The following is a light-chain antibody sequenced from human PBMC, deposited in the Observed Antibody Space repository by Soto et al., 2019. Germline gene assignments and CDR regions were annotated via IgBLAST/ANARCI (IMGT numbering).Light chain of an antibody. V-gene: IGLV2-14*01. CDR3: SSFTTSYFYV. Sequence: QSVLTQPASVSGSPGQSITISCTGSGSDIGAYNYVSWYQQHPGKAPKLLIHGVTRRPSGVSSRFSVSKSAYTASLTISGLQAEDEANYYCSSFTTSYFYVFGPGTKLTVL. CDR2: GVT. J-gene: IGLJ1*01. CDR1: GSDIGAYNY.